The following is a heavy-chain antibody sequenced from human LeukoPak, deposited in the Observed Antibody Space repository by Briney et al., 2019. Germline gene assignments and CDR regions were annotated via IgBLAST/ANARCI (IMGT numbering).Heavy chain of an antibody. J-gene: IGHJ4*02. CDR2: IYASGST. CDR3: ARGYCSSTSCLPFDY. V-gene: IGHV4-4*07. CDR1: GGSISSYY. D-gene: IGHD2-2*01. Sequence: SETLSLTCTVSGGSISSYYWSWIRQPAGKGLEWIGRIYASGSTNYNPSLKSRVTFSVDTSKNQFSLKLSSVTAADTAVYYCARGYCSSTSCLPFDYWGQGTLVTVSS.